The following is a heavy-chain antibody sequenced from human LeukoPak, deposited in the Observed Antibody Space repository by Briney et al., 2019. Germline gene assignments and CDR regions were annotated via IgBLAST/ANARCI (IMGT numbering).Heavy chain of an antibody. CDR1: GGSISSYY. CDR2: IYYSGST. Sequence: TSSETLSLTCTVSGGSISSYYWSWIRQPPGKGLEWIGYIYYSGSTNYNPSLKSRVTISVDTSKNQFSLKLSSVTAADTAVYYCARETMVRGVIITSDYYYMDVWGKGTTVTISS. D-gene: IGHD3-10*01. V-gene: IGHV4-59*01. CDR3: ARETMVRGVIITSDYYYMDV. J-gene: IGHJ6*03.